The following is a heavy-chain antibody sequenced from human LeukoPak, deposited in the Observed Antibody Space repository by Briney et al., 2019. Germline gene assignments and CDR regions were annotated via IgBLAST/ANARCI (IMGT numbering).Heavy chain of an antibody. CDR2: IYYSGST. J-gene: IGHJ5*02. V-gene: IGHV4-59*01. D-gene: IGHD3-10*01. Sequence: SETLSLTCTVSGASISSYYWSWIRQPPGKGLEWIGYIYYSGSTNYNPSLKSRVTISVDTSKNQFSLKLSSVTAADTAVYYCARDRITMVRGVIIGDWFDPWGQGTLVTVSS. CDR1: GASISSYY. CDR3: ARDRITMVRGVIIGDWFDP.